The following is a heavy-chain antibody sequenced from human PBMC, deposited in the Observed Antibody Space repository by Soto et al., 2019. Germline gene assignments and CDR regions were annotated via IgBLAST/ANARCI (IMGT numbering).Heavy chain of an antibody. CDR2: IGANGDST. Sequence: EVQLLESGGARLKPGGPLELSCAASGSNFNNNALTWVGQAQGKGLEWVSHIGANGDSTYYADSVKGRFTISRDNSKKTVYLQMESLRAEDTAVYYCTGATYSDYWGQGTLVTVSS. CDR3: TGATYSDY. J-gene: IGHJ4*02. CDR1: GSNFNNNA. D-gene: IGHD2-15*01. V-gene: IGHV3-23*01.